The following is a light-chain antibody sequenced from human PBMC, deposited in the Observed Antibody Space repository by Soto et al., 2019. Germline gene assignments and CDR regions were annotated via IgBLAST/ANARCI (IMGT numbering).Light chain of an antibody. CDR1: KLGDKY. Sequence: SSELTQSPSVSVSPGQTATITCSGDKLGDKYAYWYQQKPGQSPVVVIYEDTKRPSGIPERFSGSNSGNTATLTISGTQAMDEADYYCQAWDSSSVVFGGGTKVTVL. CDR2: EDT. V-gene: IGLV3-1*01. J-gene: IGLJ2*01. CDR3: QAWDSSSVV.